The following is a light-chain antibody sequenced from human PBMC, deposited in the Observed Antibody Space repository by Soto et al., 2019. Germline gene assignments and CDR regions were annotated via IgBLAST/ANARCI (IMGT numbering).Light chain of an antibody. CDR2: DSN. J-gene: IGLJ3*02. Sequence: QSVLTQPPSASGTPGQRVTISCSGSTSNIGTNTVNWYQQLPGTAPKLLIYDSNQRPSGVPDRFSASKSGTSASLAISGLQSEDEADYYCAAWDDSLTGPVFGGGTKLTVL. CDR1: TSNIGTNT. V-gene: IGLV1-44*01. CDR3: AAWDDSLTGPV.